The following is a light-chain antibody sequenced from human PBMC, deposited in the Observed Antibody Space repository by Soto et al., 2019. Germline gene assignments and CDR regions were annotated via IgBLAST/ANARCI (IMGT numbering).Light chain of an antibody. V-gene: IGKV3-11*01. CDR2: EAS. Sequence: EIVLTQSPATLSLSPGERATLSCRASQSVGSYLAWYQQKPGQAPRLLIYEASNRATGIPARFSGRGSGTDFTLTISSLEPEDFAVYFWQQRSNWPRGTFGQGTKVEI. CDR3: QQRSNWPRGT. J-gene: IGKJ2*02. CDR1: QSVGSY.